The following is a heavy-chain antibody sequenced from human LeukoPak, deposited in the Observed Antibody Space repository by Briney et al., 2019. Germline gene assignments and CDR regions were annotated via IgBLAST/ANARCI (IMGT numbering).Heavy chain of an antibody. J-gene: IGHJ4*02. CDR1: GGSISSSSYC. D-gene: IGHD3-22*01. V-gene: IGHV4-39*07. Sequence: SETLSLTCTVSGGSISSSSYCWGWIRQPPGKGLEWIGEINHSGSTNYNPSLKSRVTISVDTSKNQFSLKLSSVTAADTAVYYCARFTYYYDSSGYPRGSDYWGQGTLVTVSS. CDR3: ARFTYYYDSSGYPRGSDY. CDR2: INHSGST.